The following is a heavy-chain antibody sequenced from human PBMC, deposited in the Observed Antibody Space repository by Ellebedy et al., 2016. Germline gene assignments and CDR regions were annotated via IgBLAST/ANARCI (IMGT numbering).Heavy chain of an antibody. V-gene: IGHV1-2*04. CDR1: GYTFTDYY. CDR3: ARDGAVTTVFDY. CDR2: ISPNSGGT. J-gene: IGHJ4*02. D-gene: IGHD4-17*01. Sequence: ASVKVSCKASGYTFTDYYIHWVRQAPGQGLEWMGWISPNSGGTNYAQKFQGWVTMTRDTSISTAYMELSRLRSDDTAVYYCARDGAVTTVFDYWGQGTLVTVSS.